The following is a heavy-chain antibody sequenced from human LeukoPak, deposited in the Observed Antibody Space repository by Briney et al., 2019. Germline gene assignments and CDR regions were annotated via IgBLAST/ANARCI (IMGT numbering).Heavy chain of an antibody. V-gene: IGHV4-4*02. Sequence: SETLSLTCAVSGGSISSSNWWSWVRQPPGKGLEWIGEIYHSGSTNYNPSLKSRVTISVDTSKNQFSLKLSSVTAADTAVYYCASGRVTELVCLDYWGQGTLVTVSS. CDR1: GGSISSSNW. CDR3: ASGRVTELVCLDY. CDR2: IYHSGST. D-gene: IGHD3-9*01. J-gene: IGHJ4*02.